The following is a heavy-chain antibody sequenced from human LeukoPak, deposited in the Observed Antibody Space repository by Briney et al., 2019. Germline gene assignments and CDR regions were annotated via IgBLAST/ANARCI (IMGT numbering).Heavy chain of an antibody. CDR2: INPNSGGT. J-gene: IGHJ4*02. D-gene: IGHD2-2*01. CDR1: GYTFTAYY. V-gene: IGHV1-2*02. CDR3: AVGYQLLPFDY. Sequence: ASVKVSFKASGYTFTAYYMHWVRQAPGQGREWMGWINPNSGGTNYAQKFQGRVTMTRDTSISTAYMELSRLRSDDTAVYYCAVGYQLLPFDYWGQGTLVTVSS.